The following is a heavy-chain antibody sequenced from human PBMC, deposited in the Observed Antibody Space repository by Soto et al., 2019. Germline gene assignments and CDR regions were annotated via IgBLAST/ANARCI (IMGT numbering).Heavy chain of an antibody. V-gene: IGHV3-21*01. D-gene: IGHD2-2*01. CDR1: GFTFSSYS. Sequence: EVQLVESGGGLVKPGGSLRLSCAASGFTFSSYSMNWVRQAPGKGLEWVSSISSSSSYIYYADSVKGRFTISRDNAKNSLYLQMNSLRAEDTAVYYCARDCGGSIVVVPAAMRNNYGMDVWGQGTTVTVSS. CDR3: ARDCGGSIVVVPAAMRNNYGMDV. CDR2: ISSSSSYI. J-gene: IGHJ6*02.